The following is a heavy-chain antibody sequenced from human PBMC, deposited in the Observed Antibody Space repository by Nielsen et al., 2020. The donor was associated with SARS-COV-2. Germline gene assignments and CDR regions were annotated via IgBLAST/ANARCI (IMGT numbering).Heavy chain of an antibody. Sequence: LSLSCTVSGCSISSAGYYWIWLRQHPGQGLDWIGYIYYSGSTSYNSSLKSRVTISVDTSKNQFSLKLSSVTAADTAVYYCARVVGCSSTSCYDYWFDPWGQGTLVTVSS. CDR2: IYYSGST. V-gene: IGHV4-31*03. CDR3: ARVVGCSSTSCYDYWFDP. J-gene: IGHJ5*01. D-gene: IGHD2-2*01. CDR1: GCSISSAGYY.